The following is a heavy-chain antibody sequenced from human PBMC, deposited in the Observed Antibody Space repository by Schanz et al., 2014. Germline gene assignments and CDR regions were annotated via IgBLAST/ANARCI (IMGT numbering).Heavy chain of an antibody. D-gene: IGHD5-12*01. Sequence: QVHLVQSGAEVKKPGSSVKVSCKASGGTFSSDTFSWVRQAPGQGLEWMGWISAYNGNTNYAQKLQGRVTMTADTSTSTAYMELSSLRSEDTAVYYCARGGGPEDVFDIWGQGTILTVSS. V-gene: IGHV1-18*01. CDR2: ISAYNGNT. CDR3: ARGGGPEDVFDI. J-gene: IGHJ3*02. CDR1: GGTFSSDT.